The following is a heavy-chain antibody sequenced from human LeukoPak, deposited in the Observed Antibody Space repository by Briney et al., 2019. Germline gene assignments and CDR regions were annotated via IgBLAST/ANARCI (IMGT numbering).Heavy chain of an antibody. CDR3: AKGMATYGSGSLFDY. V-gene: IGHV3-21*01. Sequence: GGSLRLSCAASGFPFSSYSMNWVRQAPGKGLEWVSSISSSGDYISYADSVTGRFTISRDNAKKALYLQMNSLRAEDTAVYYCAKGMATYGSGSLFDYWGQGILVTVSS. J-gene: IGHJ4*02. CDR1: GFPFSSYS. CDR2: ISSSGDYI. D-gene: IGHD3-10*01.